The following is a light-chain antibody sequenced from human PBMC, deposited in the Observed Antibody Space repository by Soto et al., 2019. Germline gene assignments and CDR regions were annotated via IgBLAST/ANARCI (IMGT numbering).Light chain of an antibody. V-gene: IGLV2-23*01. Sequence: QSALTQPASVSGSPGQSITISCTGTSSDVGTYNLVSWYQHHPGKAPKVMVYEGTKRPSGVSNRFSGSKSGNTASLTISGLQAEDEADYFCCSYAGTSTLLFGGGTK. CDR3: CSYAGTSTLL. CDR2: EGT. CDR1: SSDVGTYNL. J-gene: IGLJ3*02.